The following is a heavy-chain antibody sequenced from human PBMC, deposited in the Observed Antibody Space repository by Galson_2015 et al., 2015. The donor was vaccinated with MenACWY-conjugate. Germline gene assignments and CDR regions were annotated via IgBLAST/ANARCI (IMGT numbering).Heavy chain of an antibody. CDR1: GFTFSSYS. CDR3: ARGGRGYSYGLGY. J-gene: IGHJ4*02. Sequence: SLRLSCAASGFTFSSYSMNWVRQAPGKGLEWVSYISSSSSTIYYADSVKGRFTISRDNAKNSLYLQMDSLRVEDTAVYYCARGGRGYSYGLGYWGQGTLVTVSS. V-gene: IGHV3-48*04. D-gene: IGHD5-18*01. CDR2: ISSSSSTI.